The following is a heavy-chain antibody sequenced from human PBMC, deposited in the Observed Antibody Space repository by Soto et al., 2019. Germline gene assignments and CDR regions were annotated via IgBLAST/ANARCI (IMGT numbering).Heavy chain of an antibody. CDR3: ARWGTSIVLVPAANYYGMDV. Sequence: GGSLRLSCAASGFTFSSYAMNWVRQAPGKGLEWVSYISTTSTYIYYADSVKGRFTISRDNSKNTLYLQMNSLRAEDTAVYYYARWGTSIVLVPAANYYGMDVWGQGTTVTVSS. V-gene: IGHV3-21*01. J-gene: IGHJ6*02. CDR1: GFTFSSYA. D-gene: IGHD2-2*01. CDR2: ISTTSTYI.